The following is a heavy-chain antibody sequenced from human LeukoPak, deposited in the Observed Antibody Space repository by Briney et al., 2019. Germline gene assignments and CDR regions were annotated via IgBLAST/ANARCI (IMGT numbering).Heavy chain of an antibody. J-gene: IGHJ6*03. CDR2: IYYSGST. V-gene: IGHV4-39*01. CDR1: GGSISSSSYY. CDR3: ARHYDFWSGYSAYMDV. D-gene: IGHD3-3*01. Sequence: SETLSLTCTVSGGSISSSSYYWGWIRQPPGKGLEWIGSIYYSGSTYYNPSLKSQVTISVDTSKNQFSLKLSSVTAADTAVYYCARHYDFWSGYSAYMDVWGKGTTVTVSS.